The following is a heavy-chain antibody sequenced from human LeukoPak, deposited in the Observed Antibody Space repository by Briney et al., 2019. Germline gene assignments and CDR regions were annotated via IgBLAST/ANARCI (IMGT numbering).Heavy chain of an antibody. D-gene: IGHD2-2*01. Sequence: SETLSLTCAVSGGSISSSNWWSWVRQPPGKGLEWIGEIYHSGSTNYNPSLKSRVTISVDKSKNQFSLKLSSVTAADTAVYYCARHERKDIVVVPAAHFDYWGQGTLVTVSS. CDR1: GGSISSSNW. J-gene: IGHJ4*02. V-gene: IGHV4-4*02. CDR3: ARHERKDIVVVPAAHFDY. CDR2: IYHSGST.